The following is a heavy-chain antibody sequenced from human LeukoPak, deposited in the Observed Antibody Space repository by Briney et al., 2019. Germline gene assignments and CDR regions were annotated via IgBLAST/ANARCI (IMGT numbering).Heavy chain of an antibody. V-gene: IGHV3-21*01. D-gene: IGHD3-22*01. Sequence: GGSLRLSCAASGFTFSSYSMNWVRQAPGKGLEWVSSISSSSSYIYYADSVKGRFTISRDNAKNSLYLQMNSLRAEDTAVYYCARVGAYYYDSSGYPSAFDNWGQGTMVTVSS. CDR3: ARVGAYYYDSSGYPSAFDN. CDR1: GFTFSSYS. J-gene: IGHJ3*02. CDR2: ISSSSSYI.